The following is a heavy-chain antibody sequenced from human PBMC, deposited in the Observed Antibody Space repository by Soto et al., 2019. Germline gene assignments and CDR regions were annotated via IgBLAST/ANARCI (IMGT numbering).Heavy chain of an antibody. J-gene: IGHJ6*02. CDR1: GGSFSENH. V-gene: IGHV4-34*01. CDR2: IQNTGGT. CDR3: ARSRNLDV. Sequence: QVQVQQWGGGLLKPSETLSLTCAVYGGSFSENHWSWIRQPPGKGLEWIGEIQNTGGTNYSPSLKSRVTISVDRSKNQLSLSLTSVSAADTAVYYCARSRNLDVWGQGTTVIVSS. D-gene: IGHD1-1*01.